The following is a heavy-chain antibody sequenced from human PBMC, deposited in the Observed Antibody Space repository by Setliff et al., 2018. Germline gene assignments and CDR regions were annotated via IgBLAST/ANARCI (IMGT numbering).Heavy chain of an antibody. J-gene: IGHJ5*02. V-gene: IGHV4-61*09. CDR1: GGSISSGSYY. D-gene: IGHD3-10*01. Sequence: PSETLSLTCTVSGGSISSGSYYWSWIRQPAGKGLEWIGHIYTSGSTNYNPSLKSRVTISVDTSKNQFSLKLSSVTAADTAVYYCARGKGTWVLLRWFDPWGQGTLVTVSS. CDR3: ARGKGTWVLLRWFDP. CDR2: IYTSGST.